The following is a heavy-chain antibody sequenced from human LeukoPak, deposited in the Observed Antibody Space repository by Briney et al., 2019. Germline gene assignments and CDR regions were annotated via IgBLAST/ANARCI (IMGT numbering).Heavy chain of an antibody. V-gene: IGHV4-39*01. CDR3: ARNVSAGYFDY. Sequence: SETLSLSCSVSGGSMTGTTYYWAWIRQPPEKGLEWIGSVYYSGSTSYSPSLKSRVTISVDTSKNQFSLRLSSVTAADTAVYYCARNVSAGYFDYWGHGTLVTVSS. D-gene: IGHD2-8*01. CDR2: VYYSGST. J-gene: IGHJ4*01. CDR1: GGSMTGTTYY.